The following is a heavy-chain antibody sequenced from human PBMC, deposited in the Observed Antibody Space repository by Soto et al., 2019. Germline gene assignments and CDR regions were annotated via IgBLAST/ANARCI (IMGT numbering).Heavy chain of an antibody. V-gene: IGHV3-30-3*01. J-gene: IGHJ5*02. D-gene: IGHD6-19*01. CDR1: GFTCSSYA. CDR2: MSYDGCNK. Sequence: QVQLVESGGGVVQPGRSLRLSCAASGFTCSSYAMHWVRQALGKGLEWVAVMSYDGCNKYYADSVKGRFTISRDNSMNTLYVPMKSVSVEDTAVYYCGSGREGTAVAWGQGTLVTVSS. CDR3: GSGREGTAVA.